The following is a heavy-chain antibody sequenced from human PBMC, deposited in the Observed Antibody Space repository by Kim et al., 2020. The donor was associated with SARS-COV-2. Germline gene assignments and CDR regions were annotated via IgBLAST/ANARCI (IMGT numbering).Heavy chain of an antibody. D-gene: IGHD3-3*01. J-gene: IGHJ4*02. Sequence: NPSLKSRVTISVDTSKNQFSLKLSSVTAADTAVYYCARGGVVITQINFDYWGQGTLVTVSS. V-gene: IGHV4-34*01. CDR3: ARGGVVITQINFDY.